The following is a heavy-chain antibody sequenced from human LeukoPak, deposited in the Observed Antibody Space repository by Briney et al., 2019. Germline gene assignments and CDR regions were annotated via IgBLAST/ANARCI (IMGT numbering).Heavy chain of an antibody. V-gene: IGHV7-4-1*02. Sequence: ASVKVSCKASGGTFSSYAISWVRQAPGQGLEWMGWINTNTGNPTYAQGFTGRFVFSLDTSVSTAYLQISSLKAEDTAVYYCAREIRDFRRATIDYWGQGTLVTVSS. D-gene: IGHD3-10*01. J-gene: IGHJ4*02. CDR2: INTNTGNP. CDR3: AREIRDFRRATIDY. CDR1: GGTFSSYA.